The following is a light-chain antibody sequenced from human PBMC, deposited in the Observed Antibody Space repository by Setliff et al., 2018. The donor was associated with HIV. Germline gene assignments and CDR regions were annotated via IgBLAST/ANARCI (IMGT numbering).Light chain of an antibody. CDR1: SSDVGIYNL. Sequence: QSALTQPASVSGSPGQSIAISCTGTSSDVGIYNLVSWYQHHPGKAPKPIIYEVNKRPSGVSNRFSGSKSGNTASLTISGLQPEDETDYYCCSYTTYSTYVFGTGTKVTVL. V-gene: IGLV2-23*02. CDR2: EVN. J-gene: IGLJ1*01. CDR3: CSYTTYSTYV.